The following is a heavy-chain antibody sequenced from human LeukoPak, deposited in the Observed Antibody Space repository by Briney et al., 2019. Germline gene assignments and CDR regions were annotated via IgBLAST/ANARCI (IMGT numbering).Heavy chain of an antibody. CDR1: GFTFSDYY. V-gene: IGHV3-11*01. J-gene: IGHJ4*02. CDR3: ARFPFRRWELPDY. D-gene: IGHD1-26*01. Sequence: SGGSLRLSCAASGFTFSDYYMSWIRQAPGKGLEWVSYISSSGSTIYYADSVKGRFTISRDNAKNSLYLQMNSLRAEDTAVYYCARFPFRRWELPDYWGQGTLVTVSS. CDR2: ISSSGSTI.